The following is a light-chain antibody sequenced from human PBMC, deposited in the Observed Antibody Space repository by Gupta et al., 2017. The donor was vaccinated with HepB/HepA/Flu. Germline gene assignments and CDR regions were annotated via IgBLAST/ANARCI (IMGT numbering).Light chain of an antibody. Sequence: EIVLTQSPGTLSLSPGGRATLSCRASQSISSSYLAWYQQKPGQAPRLLIYGASSRATGIPDRFSGSGSGTDFTLTISSLEPEDFAVYYCQQYGGSPPYTFGQGTKLEIK. V-gene: IGKV3-20*01. CDR2: GAS. J-gene: IGKJ2*01. CDR3: QQYGGSPPYT. CDR1: QSISSSY.